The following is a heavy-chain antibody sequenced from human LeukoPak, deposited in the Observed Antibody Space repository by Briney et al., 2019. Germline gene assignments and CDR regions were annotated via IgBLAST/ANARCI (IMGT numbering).Heavy chain of an antibody. Sequence: SQTLSLTCTVSGGSISSGGYYWSWIRQPPGKGLEWIGYIYHSGSTYYNPSLKSRVTISVDRSKNQFSLKLSSVTAADTAVYYCARGNGRDSGITIFGVVNNWFDPWGQGTLVTVSS. CDR2: IYHSGST. CDR3: ARGNGRDSGITIFGVVNNWFDP. CDR1: GGSISSGGYY. D-gene: IGHD3-3*01. J-gene: IGHJ5*02. V-gene: IGHV4-30-2*01.